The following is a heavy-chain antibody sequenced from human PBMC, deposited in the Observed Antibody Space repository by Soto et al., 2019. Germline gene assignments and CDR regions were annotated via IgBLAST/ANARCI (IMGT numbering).Heavy chain of an antibody. CDR1: GFTFSSYA. CDR2: ISGSGGST. D-gene: IGHD6-19*01. CDR3: AKINAGRSGWYWFDP. J-gene: IGHJ5*02. Sequence: EVQLLESGGGLVQPGGSLRLSCAASGFTFSSYAMSWVRQAPGKGLEWVSAISGSGGSTYYADSVKGRFTISRDNSKNTLYLQRNSLRAEDTAVYYCAKINAGRSGWYWFDPWGQGTLVTVSS. V-gene: IGHV3-23*01.